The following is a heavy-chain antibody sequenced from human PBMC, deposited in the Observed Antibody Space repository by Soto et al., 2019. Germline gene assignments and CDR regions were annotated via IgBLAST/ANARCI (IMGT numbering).Heavy chain of an antibody. J-gene: IGHJ4*02. D-gene: IGHD3-22*01. Sequence: ASVKVSFKASVYTFTSYGINWVRQAPGRGLEWMGWINPGNGNTKYSQQFQGRVIIDRDTSASTAYMELSSLRSEDTAVYYCARGGYFDSSNYLAYWGLGTLVTVSS. CDR1: VYTFTSYG. V-gene: IGHV1-3*01. CDR2: INPGNGNT. CDR3: ARGGYFDSSNYLAY.